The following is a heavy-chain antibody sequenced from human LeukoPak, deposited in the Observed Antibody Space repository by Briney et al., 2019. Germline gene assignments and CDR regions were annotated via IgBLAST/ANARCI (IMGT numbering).Heavy chain of an antibody. J-gene: IGHJ4*02. CDR2: IYYSGTT. CDR1: GISISSTTLY. D-gene: IGHD3-9*01. CDR3: AGAPAGGSDWLSPFDY. V-gene: IGHV4-39*01. Sequence: SETLSLTCTVPGISISSTTLYWGWVRQFPGKGLEWIATIYYSGTTYYNPSLKSRVTISVDTSKNQFSLKLTSVTAADTAIYYCAGAPAGGSDWLSPFDYWGQGTLVTVSS.